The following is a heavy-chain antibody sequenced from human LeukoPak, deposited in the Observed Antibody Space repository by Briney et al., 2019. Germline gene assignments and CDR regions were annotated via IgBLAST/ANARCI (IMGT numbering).Heavy chain of an antibody. V-gene: IGHV4-4*02. J-gene: IGHJ4*02. CDR3: ARSTYVFWSGYDY. Sequence: SETLSLTCGVSGGSITTTNFWSWVRQPPGGGLEWIGEISLAGRTRYNPSLKSRVTISIQTSRNQFSLKLSCVTAADTAVYYCARSTYVFWSGYDYWGQGTLVTVSS. D-gene: IGHD3/OR15-3a*01. CDR2: ISLAGRT. CDR1: GGSITTTNF.